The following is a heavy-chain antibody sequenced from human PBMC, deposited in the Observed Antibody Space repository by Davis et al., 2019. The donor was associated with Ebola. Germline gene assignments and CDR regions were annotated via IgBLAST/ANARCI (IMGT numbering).Heavy chain of an antibody. D-gene: IGHD5/OR15-5a*01. CDR2: IYPCDSHS. J-gene: IGHJ3*01. Sequence: ESLILPRQAPGYILHSHWIGRVPQLPGKGLEYMWIIYPCDSHSRYSPSFQGQLTISVDKPVNPAYLQWDSLKASDSAMFFCAMSSVDVQDAFGVWGQGTMVIGSS. V-gene: IGHV5-51*04. CDR1: GYILHSHW. CDR3: AMSSVDVQDAFGV.